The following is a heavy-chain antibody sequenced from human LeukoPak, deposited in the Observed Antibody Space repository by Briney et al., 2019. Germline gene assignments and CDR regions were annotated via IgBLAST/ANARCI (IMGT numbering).Heavy chain of an antibody. V-gene: IGHV3-23*01. CDR1: GFTFSSYA. CDR2: IGTHGTTT. J-gene: IGHJ4*02. D-gene: IGHD6-19*01. Sequence: PEGSLRLSCAASGFTFSSYAMTWVRQAPGKGLEWVSSIGTHGTTTYYADSVKGRFTISRDDSKNTLYLQMYSLRADDTAVYYCASTGPPPYISGWSSATAYYFESWGQGTLVTVSS. CDR3: ASTGPPPYISGWSSATAYYFES.